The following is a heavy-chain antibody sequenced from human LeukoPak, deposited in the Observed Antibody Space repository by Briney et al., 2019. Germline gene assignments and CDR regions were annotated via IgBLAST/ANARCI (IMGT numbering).Heavy chain of an antibody. CDR3: APWNIAAAGFDY. D-gene: IGHD6-13*01. V-gene: IGHV4-39*07. J-gene: IGHJ4*02. CDR1: GGSISSSSYY. Sequence: SETLSLTCTVSGGSISSSSYYWGWIRQPPGKGLEWIGSIYYSGSAYYNPSLKSRVTISVDTSKNQSSLKLSSVTAADTAVYYCAPWNIAAAGFDYWGQGTLVTVSS. CDR2: IYYSGSA.